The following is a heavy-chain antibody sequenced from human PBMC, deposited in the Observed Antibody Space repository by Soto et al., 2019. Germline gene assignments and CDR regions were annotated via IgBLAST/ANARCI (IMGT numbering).Heavy chain of an antibody. CDR1: DDSISDSRYY. Sequence: PSEALSLTCSVLDDSISDSRYYWGWIRQSPEKGLEWIGSISHDGHAYYNPPLKSRVTLFADTSRNQFSLKMKSVTVADTDLYFCARQVYGDYLGGNWFDPWGQGAPVTVSS. D-gene: IGHD4-17*01. CDR2: ISHDGHA. J-gene: IGHJ5*02. V-gene: IGHV4-39*01. CDR3: ARQVYGDYLGGNWFDP.